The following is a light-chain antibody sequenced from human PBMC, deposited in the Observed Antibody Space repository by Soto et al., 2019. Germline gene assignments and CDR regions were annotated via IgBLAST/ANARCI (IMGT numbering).Light chain of an antibody. V-gene: IGLV2-11*01. CDR1: SSDVGGYNY. Sequence: QSVLTQPRSVSGSPGQSVTISCTGTSSDVGGYNYVSWYQQHPGKAPKLMIYDVSKRPSVVPDRFSGSKSGNTASLTISGLQAEDEADYYCCSYAGSYKGYVFRTGTKVTVL. CDR3: CSYAGSYKGYV. J-gene: IGLJ1*01. CDR2: DVS.